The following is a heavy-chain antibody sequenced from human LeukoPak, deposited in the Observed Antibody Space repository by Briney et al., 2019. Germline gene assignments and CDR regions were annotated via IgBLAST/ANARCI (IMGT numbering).Heavy chain of an antibody. CDR1: GGSFSVYY. Sequence: SETLSLTCAVYGGSFSVYYWSWIRQPPGKVLEWIGEINHSGKTNYNRSLKSRVTISVDTSKNQFSLKLSSVTAADTAVYYCARALYYYGAGSYGAFDAFDIWGQGTMVTVSS. V-gene: IGHV4-34*01. CDR3: ARALYYYGAGSYGAFDAFDI. D-gene: IGHD3-10*01. CDR2: INHSGKT. J-gene: IGHJ3*02.